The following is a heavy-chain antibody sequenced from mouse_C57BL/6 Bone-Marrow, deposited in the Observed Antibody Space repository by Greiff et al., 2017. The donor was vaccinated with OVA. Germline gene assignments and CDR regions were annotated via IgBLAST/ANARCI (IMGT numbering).Heavy chain of an antibody. Sequence: QVQLQQPGAELVRPGSSVKLSCKASGYTFTSYWMHWVKQRPIQGLEWIGNIDPSDSETHYNQKFKDKATLTVAKSSSTAYMQLSSLTSEDSAVYYCARLGSYDGYYWYAMDYWGQGTSVTVSS. J-gene: IGHJ4*01. V-gene: IGHV1-52*01. CDR2: IDPSDSET. CDR1: GYTFTSYW. D-gene: IGHD2-3*01. CDR3: ARLGSYDGYYWYAMDY.